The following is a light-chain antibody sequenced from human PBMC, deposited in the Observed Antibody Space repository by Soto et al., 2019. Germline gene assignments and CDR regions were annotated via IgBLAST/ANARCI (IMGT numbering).Light chain of an antibody. V-gene: IGKV1-5*03. CDR3: QQYSPYSYS. Sequence: DLQMTQSPSTLSASIGDRVTITCRASQSTTGWLAWYQQKPGKAPKLLIYGTSSLETGVPSRFSGSGSGTEFTLTITYLQPDGFATYYCQQYSPYSYSFGQGTRLEIK. CDR2: GTS. CDR1: QSTTGW. J-gene: IGKJ2*03.